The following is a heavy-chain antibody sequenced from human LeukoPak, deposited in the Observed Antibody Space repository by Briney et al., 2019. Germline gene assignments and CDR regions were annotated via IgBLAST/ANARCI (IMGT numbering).Heavy chain of an antibody. CDR3: GGGFWGSSGRYY. D-gene: IGHD6-19*01. CDR2: INSEVRST. J-gene: IGHJ4*02. V-gene: IGHV3-74*01. Sequence: PGGSLTLACAASGLTFSSYWMRWVRQAPGKGLGWVSRINSEVRSTSYADSVKGRFTISRDNANNTLYPQMHSLRADDQAVYYCGGGFWGSSGRYYWLRG. CDR1: GLTFSSYW.